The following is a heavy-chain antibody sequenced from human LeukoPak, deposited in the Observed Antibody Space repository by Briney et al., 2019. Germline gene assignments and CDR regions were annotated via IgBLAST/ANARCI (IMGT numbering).Heavy chain of an antibody. CDR3: ASPVGATTVRAFDI. J-gene: IGHJ3*02. CDR1: VFIFSDHY. D-gene: IGHD1-26*01. Sequence: GGSLRLSCAASVFIFSDHYMDWVRQAPGKGLEWVGRTRNEANIYTTKYAASVKGRFTISRDDSKNSLYLQMNSLTTEDTAVYYCASPVGATTVRAFDIWGQGTMVTVSS. CDR2: TRNEANIYTT. V-gene: IGHV3-72*01.